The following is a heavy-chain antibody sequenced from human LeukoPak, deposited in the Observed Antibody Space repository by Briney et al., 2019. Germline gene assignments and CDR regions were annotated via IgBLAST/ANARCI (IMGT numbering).Heavy chain of an antibody. V-gene: IGHV3-30*18. Sequence: PGRALRLSCAASGFTFSSYGMHWVRQAPGKGLEGVAVISYDGSNKYYADSVKGRFTISRDNSKNTLYLQMNSLRAEETAVYYCAKVGGIVGATPPPYWGQGTLVTVSS. CDR1: GFTFSSYG. J-gene: IGHJ4*02. CDR2: ISYDGSNK. D-gene: IGHD1-26*01. CDR3: AKVGGIVGATPPPY.